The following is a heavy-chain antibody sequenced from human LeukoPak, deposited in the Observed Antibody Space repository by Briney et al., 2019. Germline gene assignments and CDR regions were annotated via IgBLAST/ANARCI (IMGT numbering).Heavy chain of an antibody. Sequence: SETLSLTCTVSDGSINGYYWSWIRQPPGKGLDWIGYMYSGGTTNYSPSLKSRVTISEDMSKNQFSLKLTSVTAADTAVYYCARHSGHSSTNDAFDIWGPGTMVIVSS. J-gene: IGHJ3*02. CDR3: ARHSGHSSTNDAFDI. V-gene: IGHV4-59*01. CDR2: MYSGGTT. CDR1: DGSINGYY. D-gene: IGHD6-13*01.